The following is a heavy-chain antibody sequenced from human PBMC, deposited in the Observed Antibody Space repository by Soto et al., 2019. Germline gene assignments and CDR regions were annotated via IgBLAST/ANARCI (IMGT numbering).Heavy chain of an antibody. CDR3: TRRDVFDL. CDR1: GFTLSTSA. J-gene: IGHJ3*01. V-gene: IGHV3-48*01. CDR2: LNTDGDVR. Sequence: GGSLRLSCKASGFTLSTSARNWVRQAPGKGLEWVSYLNTDGDVRHYADSVKGRFTVSRDNAKNLVYLQMNNVGADDTAVYFCTRRDVFDLWGQGATVTVSS.